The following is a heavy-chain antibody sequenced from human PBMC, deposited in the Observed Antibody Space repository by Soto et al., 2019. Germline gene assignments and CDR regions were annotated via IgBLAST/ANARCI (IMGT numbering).Heavy chain of an antibody. Sequence: SETMSLTSTVAGGNISSYYWSWIRQTTGKGLEWIGYIYYSGSTYYNPSLKSRVTISVDTSKNQFSLKLSSVTAADTAVYYCARRGDQAYYDSSGYYFYYWGQGTLVTVSS. CDR2: IYYSGST. J-gene: IGHJ4*02. V-gene: IGHV4-59*08. D-gene: IGHD3-22*01. CDR3: ARRGDQAYYDSSGYYFYY. CDR1: GGNISSYY.